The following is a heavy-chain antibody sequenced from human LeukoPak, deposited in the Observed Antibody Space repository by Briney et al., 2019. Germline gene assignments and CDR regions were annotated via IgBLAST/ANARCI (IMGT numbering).Heavy chain of an antibody. Sequence: PGGSLRLSCAASEFTFSAYWMDWVRQAPGKGLVWVSRIRGDGSMTNYADSVKGRFTISRDNAKNTLYLQMNSLRLEDTAVYYCARENLAAAADYWGQGTVVTVSS. CDR1: EFTFSAYW. V-gene: IGHV3-74*01. CDR2: IRGDGSMT. CDR3: ARENLAAAADY. J-gene: IGHJ4*02. D-gene: IGHD6-25*01.